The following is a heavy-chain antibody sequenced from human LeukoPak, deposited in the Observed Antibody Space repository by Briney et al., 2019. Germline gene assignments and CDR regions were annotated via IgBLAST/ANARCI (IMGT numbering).Heavy chain of an antibody. D-gene: IGHD6-6*01. V-gene: IGHV4-39*01. Sequence: KSSETLSLTCTVSGGSISSSSYYWGWIRQPPGKGLEWIGSIYHSGSTYYNPSLKSRVTISVDTSKNQFSLKLSSVTAADTAVYYCARHSYVNGAARPIDYWGQGTLVTVSS. CDR2: IYHSGST. CDR1: GGSISSSSYY. CDR3: ARHSYVNGAARPIDY. J-gene: IGHJ4*02.